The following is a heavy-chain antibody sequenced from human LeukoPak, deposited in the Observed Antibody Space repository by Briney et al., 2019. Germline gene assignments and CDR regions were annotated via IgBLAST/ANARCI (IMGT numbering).Heavy chain of an antibody. D-gene: IGHD2-15*01. J-gene: IGHJ4*02. V-gene: IGHV4-39*07. CDR1: GGSISSSSYY. CDR2: INHSGST. CDR3: AGYCSGGSCYWAYYFDY. Sequence: PSETLSLTCTVSGGSISSSSYYWSWIRQPPGKGLEWIGEINHSGSTNYNPSLKSRVTISVDTSKNQFSLKLSSVTAADTAVYYCAGYCSGGSCYWAYYFDYWGQGTLVTVSS.